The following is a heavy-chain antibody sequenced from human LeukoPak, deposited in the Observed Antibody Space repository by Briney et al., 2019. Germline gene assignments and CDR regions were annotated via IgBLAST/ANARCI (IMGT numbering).Heavy chain of an antibody. CDR3: AKDFHRLGEFDAFDI. CDR1: GFSFSSYT. V-gene: IGHV3-21*04. D-gene: IGHD3-16*01. J-gene: IGHJ3*02. CDR2: ISSSSSFI. Sequence: PGWSLRLSCATSGFSFSSYTMNWVRQAPGKGLEWVSSISSSSSFIYYADSMKGRFTISRDNAKNSLYLQMNSLRAEDTALHYCAKDFHRLGEFDAFDIWGQGTMVTVSS.